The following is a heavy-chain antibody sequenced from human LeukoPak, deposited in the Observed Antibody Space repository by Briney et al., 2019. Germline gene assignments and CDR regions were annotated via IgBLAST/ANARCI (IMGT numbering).Heavy chain of an antibody. V-gene: IGHV3-9*01. CDR2: ISWNSGSI. J-gene: IGHJ3*02. D-gene: IGHD6-13*01. CDR1: GFTFDDYA. Sequence: GGSLRLSCAASGFTFDDYAMHWVRQAPGKGLEWVSGISWNSGSIGYADSVKGRFTISRDNTKNSLYLQMNSLRAEDTALYYCAKDTSSWYEGAFDIWGQGTVVTVSS. CDR3: AKDTSSWYEGAFDI.